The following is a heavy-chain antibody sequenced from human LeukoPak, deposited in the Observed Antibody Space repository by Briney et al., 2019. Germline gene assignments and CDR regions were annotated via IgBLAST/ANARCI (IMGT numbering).Heavy chain of an antibody. CDR3: AKELQQLPPNYFQH. V-gene: IGHV3-53*01. CDR2: IYSGGST. CDR1: GFTVSSNY. Sequence: GGSLRLSCAASGFTVSSNYMSWVRQAPGKGLEWVSVIYSGGSTYYADSVKGRFTISRDNSKNTLYLQMNSLRAEDTAVYYCAKELQQLPPNYFQHWGQGTLVTVSS. D-gene: IGHD6-13*01. J-gene: IGHJ1*01.